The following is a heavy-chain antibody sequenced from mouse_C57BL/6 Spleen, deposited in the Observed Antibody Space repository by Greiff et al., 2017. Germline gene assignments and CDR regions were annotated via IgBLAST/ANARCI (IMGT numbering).Heavy chain of an antibody. CDR2: ISSGSSTI. J-gene: IGHJ4*01. D-gene: IGHD5-1-1*01. Sequence: EVKLQESGGGLVKPGGSLKLSCAASGFTFSDYGMNWVRQAPEKGLEWVAYISSGSSTIYYADTVKGRFTISRDHAKNTMFLQMTSLRYEDTASYYCARRIPGNYAMDYWGQGTSVTGSS. CDR1: GFTFSDYG. CDR3: ARRIPGNYAMDY. V-gene: IGHV5-17*01.